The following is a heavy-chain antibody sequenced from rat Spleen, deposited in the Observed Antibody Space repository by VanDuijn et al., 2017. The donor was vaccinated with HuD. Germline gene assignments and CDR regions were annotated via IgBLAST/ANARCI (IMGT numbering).Heavy chain of an antibody. Sequence: QVQLKESGPVLVQASETLSLTCIVSGFSLEKYGVIWVRQSPGKGLEWMGIIWENGNTDYNSALKSRLSINRDTSKSQVFLKMNSLQTDDTAIFFCTRDLPGPYVMDAWGQGVSVTVSS. D-gene: IGHD4-6*01. V-gene: IGHV2S75*01. CDR1: GFSLEKYG. CDR2: IWENGNT. J-gene: IGHJ4*01. CDR3: TRDLPGPYVMDA.